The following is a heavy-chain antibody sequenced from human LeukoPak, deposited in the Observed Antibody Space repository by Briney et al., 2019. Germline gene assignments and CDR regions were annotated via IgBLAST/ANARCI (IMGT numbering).Heavy chain of an antibody. J-gene: IGHJ4*02. D-gene: IGHD6-19*01. V-gene: IGHV3-53*01. CDR2: IYSGGST. CDR3: ARDHISSGWYVGFDY. Sequence: GGSLTLSCATSGVTVSNTYVSWVRQAPGKGLEGVSVIYSGGSTYYADSVKGRFTMSKDNSKNTYYLQMNSLRVEDTAVYHCARDHISSGWYVGFDYRGQGTLVTVSS. CDR1: GVTVSNTY.